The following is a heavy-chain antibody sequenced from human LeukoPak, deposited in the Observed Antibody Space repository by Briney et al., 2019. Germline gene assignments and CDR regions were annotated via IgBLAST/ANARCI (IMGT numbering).Heavy chain of an antibody. CDR2: MSYDGSDK. Sequence: GKSLRLSCAASGFTFSNYGMHWVRQAPGKGLEWVAVMSYDGSDKYYGDSVRGRFTISRDNSKNTLYLQMNSLRAEDTAAYYCAKAKYGGNSPYFDYWGQGTLVTVSS. D-gene: IGHD4-23*01. CDR1: GFTFSNYG. V-gene: IGHV3-30*18. J-gene: IGHJ4*02. CDR3: AKAKYGGNSPYFDY.